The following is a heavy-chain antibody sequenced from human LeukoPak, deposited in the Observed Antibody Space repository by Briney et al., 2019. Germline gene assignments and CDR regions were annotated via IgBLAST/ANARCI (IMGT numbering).Heavy chain of an antibody. V-gene: IGHV4-59*12. CDR1: GGSISSYY. Sequence: PSGTLSLTCTVSGGSISSYYWSWIRQPPGKGLEWIGYIYYSGSTNYNPSLKSRVTISVDTSKNQFSLKLSSVTAADTAVYYCARGDGELRYFDWLRKKNFDYWGQGTLVTVSS. CDR3: ARGDGELRYFDWLRKKNFDY. J-gene: IGHJ4*02. CDR2: IYYSGST. D-gene: IGHD3-9*01.